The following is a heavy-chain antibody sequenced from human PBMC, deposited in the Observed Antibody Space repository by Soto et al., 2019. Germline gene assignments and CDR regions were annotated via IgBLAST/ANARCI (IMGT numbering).Heavy chain of an antibody. CDR2: INHSGST. D-gene: IGHD4-17*01. V-gene: IGHV4-34*01. CDR3: ARGQHIYGDIYFQH. Sequence: SETLSLTCAVYGGSFSGYYWSWIRQPPGKGLEWIGEINHSGSTNYNPSLKSRVTISVDTSKNQFSLKLSSVTAADTAVYYCARGQHIYGDIYFQHWGQGTLVTVSS. CDR1: GGSFSGYY. J-gene: IGHJ1*01.